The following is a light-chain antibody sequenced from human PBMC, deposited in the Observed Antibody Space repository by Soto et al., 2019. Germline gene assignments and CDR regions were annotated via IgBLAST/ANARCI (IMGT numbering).Light chain of an antibody. CDR3: QQLNSYPLT. Sequence: DIHLTQSPSFLAASVGDRFTITCRASQGISTFLAWYQQKPGKAPKLLIYAASILQSGVPSRFRGSGSGTDFTLTISRLQPEDFATYFCQQLNSYPLTFGGGTKVDIK. CDR2: AAS. CDR1: QGISTF. J-gene: IGKJ4*01. V-gene: IGKV1-9*01.